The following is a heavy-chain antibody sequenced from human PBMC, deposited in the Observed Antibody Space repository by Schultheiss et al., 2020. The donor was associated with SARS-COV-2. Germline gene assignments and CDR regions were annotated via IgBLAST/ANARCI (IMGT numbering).Heavy chain of an antibody. V-gene: IGHV3-74*01. J-gene: IGHJ4*02. D-gene: IGHD3-3*01. CDR1: GFTFSSYW. CDR3: ADGLEEWLPFDY. Sequence: GGSLRLSCAASGFTFSSYWMHWVRQAPGKGLVWVSRINSDGSSTSYADSVKGRFTISRDNAKNTLYLQMNSLRAEDTAVYYCADGLEEWLPFDYWGQGTLVTVSS. CDR2: INSDGSST.